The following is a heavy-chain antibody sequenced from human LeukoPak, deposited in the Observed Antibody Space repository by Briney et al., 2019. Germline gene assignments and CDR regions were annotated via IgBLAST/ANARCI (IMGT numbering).Heavy chain of an antibody. Sequence: NPGGSLRLSCAASGFTFSSYSMNWVRQAPGKGLEWVSSISSSSNSIYYADSVKGRFTISRDNAKNSLYLQMNSLRAEDTAVYYCARIDAFDIWGQGTMVTVSS. CDR1: GFTFSSYS. CDR3: ARIDAFDI. J-gene: IGHJ3*02. CDR2: ISSSSNSI. V-gene: IGHV3-21*06.